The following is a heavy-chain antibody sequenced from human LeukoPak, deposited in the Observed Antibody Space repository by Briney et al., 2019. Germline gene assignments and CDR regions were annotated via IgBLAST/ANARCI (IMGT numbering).Heavy chain of an antibody. CDR1: GFTFSSSA. V-gene: IGHV3-23*01. CDR2: ISASGGST. Sequence: GGSLRLSCAASGFTFSSSAMSWVRQVPGKGLEWVSGISASGGSTSYADSVKGRFTISRDNSKNTLYLQMNTLRAEDRAVYFCAKENPVGGTNYFDYWGQGTLVTVAS. D-gene: IGHD1-26*01. CDR3: AKENPVGGTNYFDY. J-gene: IGHJ4*02.